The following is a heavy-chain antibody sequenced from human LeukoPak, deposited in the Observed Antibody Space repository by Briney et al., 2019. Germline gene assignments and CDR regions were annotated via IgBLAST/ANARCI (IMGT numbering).Heavy chain of an antibody. V-gene: IGHV1-69*04. CDR3: ARAGWGYDYVWGSYRYSVY. J-gene: IGHJ4*02. Sequence: SVKVSCKASGYTFTSYYMHWVRQAPGQGLEWMGRIIPILGIANYAQKFQGRVTITADKSTSTAYMELSSLRSEDTAVYYCARAGWGYDYVWGSYRYSVYWGQGTLVTVSS. CDR1: GYTFTSYY. CDR2: IIPILGIA. D-gene: IGHD3-16*02.